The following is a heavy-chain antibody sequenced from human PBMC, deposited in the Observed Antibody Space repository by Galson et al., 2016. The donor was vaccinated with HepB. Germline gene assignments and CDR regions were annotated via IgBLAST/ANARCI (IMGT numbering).Heavy chain of an antibody. J-gene: IGHJ2*01. V-gene: IGHV3-13*01. CDR3: ARSASGYWHLDL. CDR2: IGTAGDT. CDR1: GFTFRRYD. Sequence: SLRLSCAASGFTFRRYDMHWVRQVTGKGLEWVSAIGTAGDTYYPGSVKGRFTISRENAKNFLYLQMNSLRAGDTAVYFCARSASGYWHLDLWGRGTLVTVSS. D-gene: IGHD6-6*01.